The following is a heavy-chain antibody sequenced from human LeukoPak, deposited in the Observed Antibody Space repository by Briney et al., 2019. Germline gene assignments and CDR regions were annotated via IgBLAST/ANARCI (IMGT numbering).Heavy chain of an antibody. J-gene: IGHJ4*02. CDR3: ASKYSSSWYATDYYFDY. Sequence: SVKVSCKASGYTFTSYYMHWVRQAPGQGLEWMGGIIPIFGTANYAQKFQGRVTITADESTSTAYMELSSLRSEDTAVYYCASKYSSSWYATDYYFDYWGQGTLVTVSS. D-gene: IGHD6-13*01. CDR1: GYTFTSYY. V-gene: IGHV1-69*13. CDR2: IIPIFGTA.